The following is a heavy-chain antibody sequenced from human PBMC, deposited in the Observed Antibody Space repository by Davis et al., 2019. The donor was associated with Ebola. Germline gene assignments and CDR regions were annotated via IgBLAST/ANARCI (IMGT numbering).Heavy chain of an antibody. D-gene: IGHD1-26*01. Sequence: SETLSLTCTVSGGPISSYYWSWIRQPPGKGLEWIGYIYYSGSTNYNPSLKSRVTISVDTSKNQFSLKLSSVTAADTAVYYCARRWELLTYPFDYWGQGTLVTVSS. V-gene: IGHV4-59*12. CDR1: GGPISSYY. J-gene: IGHJ4*02. CDR2: IYYSGST. CDR3: ARRWELLTYPFDY.